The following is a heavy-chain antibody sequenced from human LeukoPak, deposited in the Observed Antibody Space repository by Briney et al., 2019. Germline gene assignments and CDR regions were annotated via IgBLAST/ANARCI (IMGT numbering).Heavy chain of an antibody. V-gene: IGHV1-69*04. Sequence: SVKVSCKASGGTFSSYAISWVRQAPGQGLEWMGRIIPILGIANYAQKFQGRVTITADKSTSTAYMELSSLRSEDTAVYYCARDNPYDFWSGPQGMDVWGQGTTVTVSS. J-gene: IGHJ6*02. CDR3: ARDNPYDFWSGPQGMDV. CDR2: IIPILGIA. D-gene: IGHD3-3*01. CDR1: GGTFSSYA.